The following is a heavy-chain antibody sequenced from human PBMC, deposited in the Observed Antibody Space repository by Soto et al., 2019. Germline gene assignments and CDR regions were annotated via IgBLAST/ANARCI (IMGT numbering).Heavy chain of an antibody. CDR2: VNNNGVT. CDR3: ARGGASSQWFDP. V-gene: IGHV4-31*03. Sequence: QVQLQESGPGLVRPSQTLSLTCTVSGGSVNSGGSHCSWIRQHPGEGLEWIAFVNNNGVTNYNPSLKSRSTISVDTSKNQFSLKLTSVTAADTAVYFCARGGASSQWFDPWGQGTLVTVSP. D-gene: IGHD2-15*01. J-gene: IGHJ5*02. CDR1: GGSVNSGGSH.